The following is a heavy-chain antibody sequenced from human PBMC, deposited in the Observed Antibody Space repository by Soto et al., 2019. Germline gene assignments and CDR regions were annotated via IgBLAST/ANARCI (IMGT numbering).Heavy chain of an antibody. CDR3: TTDVGPMVRGVIKGYYYGMDV. CDR1: GFTFSNAW. J-gene: IGHJ6*02. Sequence: PGGSLRLSCAASGFTFSNAWMSWVRQAPGKGLEWVGRIKSKTDGGTTDYAAPVKGRFTISRDDSKNTLYLQMNSLKTEDTAVYYCTTDVGPMVRGVIKGYYYGMDVWGQGTTVTVSS. V-gene: IGHV3-15*01. D-gene: IGHD3-10*01. CDR2: IKSKTDGGTT.